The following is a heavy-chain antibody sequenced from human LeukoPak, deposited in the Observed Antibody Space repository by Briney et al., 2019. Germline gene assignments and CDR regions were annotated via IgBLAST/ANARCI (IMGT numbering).Heavy chain of an antibody. CDR3: ARTMTGAFFDY. CDR1: GFTFSTYC. J-gene: IGHJ4*02. D-gene: IGHD3-9*01. Sequence: GGSLRLSCEASGFTFSTYCIHWVRQAPGKGLVWVSHINGDGSSTSYADSVKGRFAISRNNAKNTLYLQMNSLRAEDTAVYYCARTMTGAFFDYWGQGALVTVSS. CDR2: INGDGSST. V-gene: IGHV3-74*01.